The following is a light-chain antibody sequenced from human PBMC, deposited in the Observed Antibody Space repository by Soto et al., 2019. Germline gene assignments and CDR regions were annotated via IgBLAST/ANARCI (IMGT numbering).Light chain of an antibody. CDR1: QSVSSSY. CDR2: GAS. CDR3: QQYGSSSYT. V-gene: IGKV3-20*01. Sequence: EIVLTQSPGTLSLSPGERATLSCRARQSVSSSYLAWYQQKPGQAPRLLIYGASSRATGIPDRFSGSGSGTEVTLTISRREPEDFAVYYCQQYGSSSYTFGQGTKLEIK. J-gene: IGKJ2*01.